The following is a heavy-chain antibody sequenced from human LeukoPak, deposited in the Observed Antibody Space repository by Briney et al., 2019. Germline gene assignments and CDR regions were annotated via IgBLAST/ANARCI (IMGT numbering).Heavy chain of an antibody. V-gene: IGHV4-59*12. CDR2: IDHTGST. CDR1: GDSISIYY. CDR3: AREGYCSGGSCSDDAFDI. D-gene: IGHD2-15*01. Sequence: SETLSLTCSVSGDSISIYYWSWIRQPPGKGLEWIGYIDHTGSTNYNPSLNSRVTISRDTAKNHFSLKLSSVTAADTAVYYCAREGYCSGGSCSDDAFDIWGQGTMVTVSS. J-gene: IGHJ3*02.